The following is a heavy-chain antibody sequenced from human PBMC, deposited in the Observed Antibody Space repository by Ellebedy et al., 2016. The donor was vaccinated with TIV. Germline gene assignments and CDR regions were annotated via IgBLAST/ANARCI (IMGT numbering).Heavy chain of an antibody. Sequence: AASVKVSCKASGYTFTSYYMHWVRQAPGQGLEWMGVIDPSGGSTDYAQKFQGRVTMTRGTSASTVYMELSSLRSEDTAVYYCAREGGVYYFDYWGQGTLVTVSS. J-gene: IGHJ4*02. V-gene: IGHV1-46*01. D-gene: IGHD1-26*01. CDR2: IDPSGGST. CDR3: AREGGVYYFDY. CDR1: GYTFTSYY.